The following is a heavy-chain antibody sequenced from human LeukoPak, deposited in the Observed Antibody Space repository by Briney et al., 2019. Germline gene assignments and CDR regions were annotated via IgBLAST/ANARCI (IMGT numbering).Heavy chain of an antibody. V-gene: IGHV3-7*01. CDR1: GFTFSSYW. J-gene: IGHJ4*02. Sequence: PGGSLRLSCAASGFTFSSYWMSWVRQAPGKGLEWVANIKQDGSEKYYVDSEKGRFTISRDNAKNSLYLQMNSLRAEDTAVYYCARAKYYYDSSGYYYYWGQGTLVTVSS. D-gene: IGHD3-22*01. CDR2: IKQDGSEK. CDR3: ARAKYYYDSSGYYYY.